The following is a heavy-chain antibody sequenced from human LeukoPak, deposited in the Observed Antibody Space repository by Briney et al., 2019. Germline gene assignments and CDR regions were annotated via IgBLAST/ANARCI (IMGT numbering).Heavy chain of an antibody. CDR3: AGGRRITWFGRSLYYFDY. CDR1: GGSIGSGDYY. Sequence: PSETLSRTCTVSGGSIGSGDYYWSWIRQPPGKGLEWIGYIHYSGSTYNNPSLRSRVTTSLDTSRNQFSLKLSSVTAADTAVYYCAGGRRITWFGRSLYYFDYWGQGTLVTVSS. CDR2: IHYSGST. D-gene: IGHD3-10*01. V-gene: IGHV4-30-4*01. J-gene: IGHJ4*02.